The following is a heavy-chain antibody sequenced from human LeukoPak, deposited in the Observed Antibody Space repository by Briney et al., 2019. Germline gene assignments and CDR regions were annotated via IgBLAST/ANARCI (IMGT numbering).Heavy chain of an antibody. CDR1: GYXFTSYW. CDR2: IDPSDSYT. CDR3: AIHTYGGYGVHYFDY. D-gene: IGHD5-12*01. J-gene: IGHJ4*02. V-gene: IGHV5-10-1*01. Sequence: GESLKISCKGSGYXFTSYWISWVRQMPGKGLEWMGRIDPSDSYTNYSPSFQGHVTISADKSISTAYLQWSSLKASDTAMYYCAIHTYGGYGVHYFDYWGQGTLVTVSS.